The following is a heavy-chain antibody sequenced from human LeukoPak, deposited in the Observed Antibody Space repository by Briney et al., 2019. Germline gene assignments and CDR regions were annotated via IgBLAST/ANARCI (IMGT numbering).Heavy chain of an antibody. Sequence: ASVKVSCKASGYTFTSYGISWVRQAPGQGLEWMGWISAYNGNTNYAQKLQGRVTVTTDTSTSTAYMELRSLRSDDTAVYYCARCDWLLYFYYFDYWGQGTLVTVSS. CDR3: ARCDWLLYFYYFDY. J-gene: IGHJ4*02. D-gene: IGHD3-9*01. CDR2: ISAYNGNT. V-gene: IGHV1-18*01. CDR1: GYTFTSYG.